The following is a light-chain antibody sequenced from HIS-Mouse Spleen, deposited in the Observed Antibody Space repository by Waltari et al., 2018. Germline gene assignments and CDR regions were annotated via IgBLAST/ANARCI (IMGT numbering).Light chain of an antibody. Sequence: QSALTQPPSASGSPGQSVTISCTGTSSDVGGYNYVSWYQQHPGKAPKLMIYEVSKRPSGVPDRCSASKSGNTASLTVSGLQAEDEADYYCSSYAGSNNYVFGTGTKVTVL. CDR2: EVS. J-gene: IGLJ1*01. V-gene: IGLV2-8*01. CDR3: SSYAGSNNYV. CDR1: SSDVGGYNY.